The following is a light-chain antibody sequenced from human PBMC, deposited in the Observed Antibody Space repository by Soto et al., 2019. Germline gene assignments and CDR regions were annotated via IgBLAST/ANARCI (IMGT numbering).Light chain of an antibody. J-gene: IGKJ5*01. CDR1: QSISSY. CDR2: AAS. V-gene: IGKV1-39*01. CDR3: QQSYSTPPT. Sequence: DIQMTQSQSSLSASVGDRVTITCRASQSISSYLNWYQQKPGKAPKLLIYAASSLQSGVPSRFSGSGSGTDFTLTISTLQPEDSATYYCQQSYSTPPTFGQGTRLEIK.